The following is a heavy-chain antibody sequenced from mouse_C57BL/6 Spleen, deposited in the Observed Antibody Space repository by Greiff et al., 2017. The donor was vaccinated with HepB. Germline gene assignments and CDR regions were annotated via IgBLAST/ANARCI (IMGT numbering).Heavy chain of an antibody. V-gene: IGHV1-55*01. J-gene: IGHJ2*01. Sequence: QVQLKQPGAELVKPGASVKMSCKASGYTFTSYWITWVKQRPGQGLEWIGDIYPGSGSTNYNEKFKSKATLTVDTSSSTAYMQLSSLTSEDSAVYYCARGEDYDRTDYWGQGTTLTVSS. CDR3: ARGEDYDRTDY. CDR2: IYPGSGST. CDR1: GYTFTSYW. D-gene: IGHD2-4*01.